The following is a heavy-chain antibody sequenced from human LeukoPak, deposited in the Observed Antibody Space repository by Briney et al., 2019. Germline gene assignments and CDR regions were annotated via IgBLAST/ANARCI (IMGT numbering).Heavy chain of an antibody. J-gene: IGHJ6*02. CDR1: GYTFTDYY. Sequence: ASVKVSCKASGYTFTDYYIHWVRQAPGQGLEWMGWINPKSGGTKHVVNFQGRVTMTRDASISTAYMELSRLRSDDTAVYYCARDPMVRGVIIMDVWGQGTTVTVSS. V-gene: IGHV1-2*02. CDR3: ARDPMVRGVIIMDV. CDR2: INPKSGGT. D-gene: IGHD3-10*01.